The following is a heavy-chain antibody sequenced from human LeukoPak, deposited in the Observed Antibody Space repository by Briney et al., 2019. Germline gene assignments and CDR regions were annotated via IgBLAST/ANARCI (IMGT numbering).Heavy chain of an antibody. CDR1: GGSISSSSYY. J-gene: IGHJ4*02. CDR2: IYYSGST. Sequence: KPSETLSLTCTVSGGSISSSSYYWGWIRQPPGKGLEWIGSIYYSGSTYYNPSLKSRVTISVDTSKNQFSLKLSSVTAADTAVYYCARLPGLEPSGKIDYWGQGTLVTVSS. CDR3: ARLPGLEPSGKIDY. V-gene: IGHV4-39*01. D-gene: IGHD1-1*01.